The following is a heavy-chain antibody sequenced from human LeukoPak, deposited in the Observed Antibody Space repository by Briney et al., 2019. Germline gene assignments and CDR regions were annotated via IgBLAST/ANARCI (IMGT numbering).Heavy chain of an antibody. CDR3: AKEASVGGSTY. D-gene: IGHD1-26*01. Sequence: GGSQRLSCAASGFTFSSNAMSWVRQAPGKGLEWVSTISGTGTSTYYADSVKGRFTISRDNSKNTLSLQMNSLRADDTAVYYCAKEASVGGSTYWGQGTLVTISS. V-gene: IGHV3-23*01. CDR2: ISGTGTST. J-gene: IGHJ4*02. CDR1: GFTFSSNA.